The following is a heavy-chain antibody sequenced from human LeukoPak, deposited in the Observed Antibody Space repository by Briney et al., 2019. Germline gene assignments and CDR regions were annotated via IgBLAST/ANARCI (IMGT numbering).Heavy chain of an antibody. CDR3: ARGTQNYYDSSGYYYISDY. Sequence: AXXKVSCKASGYTFTSYDINWVRQAPGQGLEWMGWMNPNSGNTVYAQKLQGRVTMTRNTSISTAYMELSSLRSEDTAVYYCARGTQNYYDSSGYYYISDYWGQGTLVTVSS. J-gene: IGHJ4*02. CDR1: GYTFTSYD. D-gene: IGHD3-22*01. V-gene: IGHV1-8*01. CDR2: MNPNSGNT.